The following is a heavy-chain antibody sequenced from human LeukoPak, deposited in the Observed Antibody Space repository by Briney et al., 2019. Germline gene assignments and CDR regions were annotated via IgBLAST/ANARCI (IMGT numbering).Heavy chain of an antibody. Sequence: QTGGSLRLSCEASGFTFSSFEMNWVRQAPGKGLEWISYISSSGSSIYYADSVEGRFTISRDNAKNSLYLQMNSLRAEDTAVYYCARDHSITTLYFDYWGQGTLVTVSS. V-gene: IGHV3-48*03. CDR3: ARDHSITTLYFDY. CDR2: ISSSGSSI. D-gene: IGHD3-22*01. CDR1: GFTFSSFE. J-gene: IGHJ4*02.